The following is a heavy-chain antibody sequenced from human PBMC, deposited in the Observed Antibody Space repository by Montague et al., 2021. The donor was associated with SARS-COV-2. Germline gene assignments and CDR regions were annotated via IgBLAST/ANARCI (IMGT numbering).Heavy chain of an antibody. D-gene: IGHD1-1*01. CDR3: ARNQGYHWNDPYTWFGP. CDR1: GGSISGYY. J-gene: IGHJ5*02. Sequence: SETLSLTCAVSGGSISGYYWSWIRQPPGKGLEWIGEIYYSGSTNYNPSLKSRVTISVDTSKNQFSLKLSSVTAADTAVYYCARNQGYHWNDPYTWFGPWGQGTLVTVSS. CDR2: IYYSGST. V-gene: IGHV4-59*08.